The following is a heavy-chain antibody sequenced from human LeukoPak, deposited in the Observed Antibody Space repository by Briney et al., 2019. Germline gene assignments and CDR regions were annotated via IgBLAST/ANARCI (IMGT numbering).Heavy chain of an antibody. CDR3: ARDGDCIRGTCYGSDY. V-gene: IGHV3-74*01. D-gene: IGHD2-21*01. CDR1: GFGFSSYC. J-gene: IGHJ4*02. CDR2: INSDGSNI. Sequence: PGGSLRLSCAASGFGFSSYCMHWVRQSPGKGLVWVSRINSDGSNIVYADSVKGRFTISRDNAKNTLYLQMNSLTAEDTAVYFFARDGDCIRGTCYGSDYWGQGTRVTVSS.